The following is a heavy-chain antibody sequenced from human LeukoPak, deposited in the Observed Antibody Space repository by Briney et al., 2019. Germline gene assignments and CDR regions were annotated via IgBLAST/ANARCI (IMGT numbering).Heavy chain of an antibody. D-gene: IGHD1-1*01. V-gene: IGHV4-59*01. J-gene: IGHJ4*02. CDR1: GGSISSYY. CDR2: IYYSGST. CDR3: ARENDVAPTYVDS. Sequence: SETLSLTCTVSGGSISSYYWSWLRQPPGKGLEWIGYIYYSGSTNYNPSLKSRVTISVDTSKNQFSLKLSSATAADTAIYYCARENDVAPTYVDSWGQGTLVTVSS.